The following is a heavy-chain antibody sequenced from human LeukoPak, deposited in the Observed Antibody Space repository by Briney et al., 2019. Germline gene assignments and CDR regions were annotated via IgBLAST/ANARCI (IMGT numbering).Heavy chain of an antibody. CDR1: RGSISSHY. CDR2: IYPSGTT. CDR3: AREVSWYGEVLYFDY. Sequence: SETLSLTCTVSRGSISSHYWSWIRQPAGQGLERIGRIYPSGTTNYNPSLESRVTMSVDTSKNQFSLNLRSVTAADTAVYYCAREVSWYGEVLYFDYWGQGTLVTFSS. D-gene: IGHD6-13*01. J-gene: IGHJ4*02. V-gene: IGHV4-4*07.